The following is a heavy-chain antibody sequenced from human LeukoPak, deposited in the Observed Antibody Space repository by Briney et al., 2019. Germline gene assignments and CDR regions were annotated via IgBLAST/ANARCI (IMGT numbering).Heavy chain of an antibody. Sequence: ASVKVSCKASGYTFTGYYMHWVRQAPGQGLEWMGWINPNSGGTNYAQKLQGRVTMTADTSTSTAYMELRSLRSDDTAVYYCANNMVRDLYGMDVWGQGTTVTVSS. J-gene: IGHJ6*02. D-gene: IGHD3-10*01. V-gene: IGHV1-2*02. CDR3: ANNMVRDLYGMDV. CDR1: GYTFTGYY. CDR2: INPNSGGT.